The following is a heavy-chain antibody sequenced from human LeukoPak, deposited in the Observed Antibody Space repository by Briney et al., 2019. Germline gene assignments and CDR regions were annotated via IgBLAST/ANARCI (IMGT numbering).Heavy chain of an antibody. V-gene: IGHV3-11*01. CDR3: ARDPFMTTGWGIDY. CDR1: GFTFSDDY. D-gene: IGHD4-17*01. CDR2: ISSSGDAT. J-gene: IGHJ4*01. Sequence: GGSLRLSCAASGFTFSDDYMNWIRQAPGKGLEWVSYISSSGDATYYADSVRGRFTISRDNTKNSLYLQMNSLRAEDTAVYYCARDPFMTTGWGIDYWAKEPWSPSPQ.